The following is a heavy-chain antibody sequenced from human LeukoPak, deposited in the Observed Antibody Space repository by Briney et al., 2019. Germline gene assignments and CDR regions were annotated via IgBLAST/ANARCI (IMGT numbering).Heavy chain of an antibody. J-gene: IGHJ4*02. V-gene: IGHV3-74*01. CDR3: ARSNQADDY. Sequence: GGSLRLSCAASGFTFSNYWMHWVRQVPGKGLVWVSRINPGGSSTTYADSVKGRFTISRDNAKNTLYLQMNSLRAEDTTVYYCARSNQADDYWGQGTLVTVSS. CDR2: INPGGSST. CDR1: GFTFSNYW. D-gene: IGHD4-11*01.